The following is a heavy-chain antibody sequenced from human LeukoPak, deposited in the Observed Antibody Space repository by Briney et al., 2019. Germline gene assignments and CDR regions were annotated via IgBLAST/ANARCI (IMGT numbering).Heavy chain of an antibody. V-gene: IGHV3-53*01. D-gene: IGHD7-27*01. CDR1: GFTVSSNY. J-gene: IGHJ3*02. CDR2: IYSGGST. Sequence: GGSLRLSCAASGFTVSSNYVSWVRQAPGKGLEWVSVIYSGGSTYYADSVKGRFTISRDNSKNTLYLQMNSLRAEDTAVYYCARGGPNMSPWGGFDIWGQGTMVTAS. CDR3: ARGGPNMSPWGGFDI.